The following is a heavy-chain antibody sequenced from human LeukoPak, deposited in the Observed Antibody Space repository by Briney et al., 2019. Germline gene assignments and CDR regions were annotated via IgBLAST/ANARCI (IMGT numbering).Heavy chain of an antibody. J-gene: IGHJ4*02. D-gene: IGHD2-2*03. Sequence: PGGSLRLSCAASVLTFSRYWMSWVGQAPGKGLEWVANIKQDGSEKYYVDSVKGRFTISRDNAKNSLYLQMNSLRAEDTAVYYCARDRLDSEFDYWGQGTLVTVSS. V-gene: IGHV3-7*03. CDR3: ARDRLDSEFDY. CDR2: IKQDGSEK. CDR1: VLTFSRYW.